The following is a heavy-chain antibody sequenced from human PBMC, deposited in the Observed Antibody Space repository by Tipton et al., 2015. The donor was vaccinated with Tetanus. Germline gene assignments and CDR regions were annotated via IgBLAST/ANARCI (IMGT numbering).Heavy chain of an antibody. CDR1: GLTFSSYA. V-gene: IGHV3-23*03. J-gene: IGHJ6*02. CDR3: ARDHRPTSRGSESYYYYGLDV. CDR2: IFSSGRST. D-gene: IGHD3-10*01. Sequence: GSLRLSCAASGLTFSSYAMNWVRQAPGKGLEWVSLIFSSGRSTYYADSVKGRFTISRDNSKNTLYLQMNSLRAEDTAVYYCARDHRPTSRGSESYYYYGLDVWGQGTTVTVSS.